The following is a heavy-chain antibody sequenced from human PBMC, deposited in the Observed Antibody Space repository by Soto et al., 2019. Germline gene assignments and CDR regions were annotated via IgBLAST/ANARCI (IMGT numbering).Heavy chain of an antibody. CDR3: AKDAARSIFTADWFDP. Sequence: GSLRLSCAASGFTFSSYAMSWVRQAPGKGLEWVSAISGSGGSTYYADSMKGRFTISRDNSKNTLYLQMNSLRAEDTAVYYCAKDAARSIFTADWFDPWGQGTLVTVS. J-gene: IGHJ5*02. D-gene: IGHD6-6*01. CDR1: GFTFSSYA. V-gene: IGHV3-23*01. CDR2: ISGSGGST.